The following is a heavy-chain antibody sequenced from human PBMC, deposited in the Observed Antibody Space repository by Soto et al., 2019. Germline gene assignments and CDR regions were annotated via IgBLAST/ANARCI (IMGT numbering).Heavy chain of an antibody. CDR3: AKDHLETTVTTPSY. CDR1: GFTFSSYG. CDR2: ISYDGNNK. J-gene: IGHJ4*02. D-gene: IGHD4-17*01. V-gene: IGHV3-30*18. Sequence: QVQLVESGGGVVQPGRSLRLSCAASGFTFSSYGMHWVRQAPGKGLEWVAVISYDGNNKYYADSVKGRFTISRDNFKNTLYLQMDSLRAAATAMYYCAKDHLETTVTTPSYWGQGTLVTVSS.